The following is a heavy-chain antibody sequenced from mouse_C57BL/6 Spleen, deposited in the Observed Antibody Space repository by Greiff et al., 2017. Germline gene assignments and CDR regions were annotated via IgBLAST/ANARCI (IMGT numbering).Heavy chain of an antibody. CDR3: ARGYYYGSSWYFDV. V-gene: IGHV1-82*01. J-gene: IGHJ1*03. CDR1: GYAFSSSW. D-gene: IGHD1-1*01. Sequence: VQLQQSGPELVKPGASVKISCKASGYAFSSSWMNWVQQRPGKGLEWIGRIYPGDGDTNYNGKFKGKATLTADKSSSTAYMQLSSLTSEDSAVYFCARGYYYGSSWYFDVWGTGTTVTVSS. CDR2: IYPGDGDT.